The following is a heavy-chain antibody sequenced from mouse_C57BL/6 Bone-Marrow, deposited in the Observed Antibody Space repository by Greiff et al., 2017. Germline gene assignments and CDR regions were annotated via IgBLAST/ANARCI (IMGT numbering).Heavy chain of an antibody. V-gene: IGHV1-39*01. D-gene: IGHD2-4*01. J-gene: IGHJ4*01. CDR2: INPNYGTT. CDR3: ARGYDYDYAMDY. Sequence: VQLLQSGPELVKPGASVKISCKASGYSFTDYNMNWVQQSNGKSLEWIGVINPNYGTTSYNQKFKGKATLTVDQSSSTAYMQLDSLTSEDSAVYYCARGYDYDYAMDYWGQGTSVTVSS. CDR1: GYSFTDYN.